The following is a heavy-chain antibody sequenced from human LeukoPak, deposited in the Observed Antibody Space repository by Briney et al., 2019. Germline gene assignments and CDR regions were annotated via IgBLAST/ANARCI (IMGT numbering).Heavy chain of an antibody. CDR1: GGTHSSYA. CDR3: ARDTPGTTMP. V-gene: IGHV1-69*04. CDR2: IVPMFRIV. D-gene: IGHD3-10*01. J-gene: IGHJ5*02. Sequence: SVKVSCKAPGGTHSSYAIYWVRQTPGQGLEWVGRIVPMFRIVDYAPKFQGRVTFTADTSTSTAYMELSTLRSDDTAVYYCARDTPGTTMPWGQGTLVTVSS.